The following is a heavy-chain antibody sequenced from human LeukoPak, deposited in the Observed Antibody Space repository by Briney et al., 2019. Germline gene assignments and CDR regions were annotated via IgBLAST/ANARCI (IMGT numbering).Heavy chain of an antibody. V-gene: IGHV1-46*01. J-gene: IGHJ4*02. CDR3: ARDRELTVTTIGNVGEFDY. CDR2: INPNAGRT. CDR1: GYTFTNHH. Sequence: ASVKVSCKASGYTFTNHHIHWVRQAPGQGLEWMGIINPNAGRTNYPQKFQGRVTMTRDTSTSSVYMELRRLRSEDSDVYFCARDRELTVTTIGNVGEFDYWGQGTLVTVSS. D-gene: IGHD4-17*01.